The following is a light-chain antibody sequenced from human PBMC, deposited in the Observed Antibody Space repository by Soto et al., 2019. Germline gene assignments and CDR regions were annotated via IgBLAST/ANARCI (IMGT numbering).Light chain of an antibody. CDR1: SSDVGGYNY. J-gene: IGLJ2*01. V-gene: IGLV2-14*01. Sequence: SARTQPASVSGSPGHSITFSCTGTSSDVGGYNYVSWYQQHPGKAPKLMIYDVSNRPSGVSNRFSGSKSGNTASLTISGLQAEDEADYYCSSYTSTSTVVFGGGTQLTVL. CDR2: DVS. CDR3: SSYTSTSTVV.